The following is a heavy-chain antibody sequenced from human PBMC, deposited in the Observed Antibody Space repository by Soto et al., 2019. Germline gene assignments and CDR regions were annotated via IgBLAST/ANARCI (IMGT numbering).Heavy chain of an antibody. CDR1: SGSISSSNW. J-gene: IGHJ4*02. V-gene: IGHV4-4*02. Sequence: QVQLQESGPGLVKPSGTLSLTCAVSSGSISSSNWWSWVRQPPGKGLEWIGEIYHSGSTNYIPSLKSRVTISVDKSKNQFSLKLSSVTAADTAVYYCARARSLSPSPRIAVAGYYFDYWGQGTLVTVSS. D-gene: IGHD6-19*01. CDR2: IYHSGST. CDR3: ARARSLSPSPRIAVAGYYFDY.